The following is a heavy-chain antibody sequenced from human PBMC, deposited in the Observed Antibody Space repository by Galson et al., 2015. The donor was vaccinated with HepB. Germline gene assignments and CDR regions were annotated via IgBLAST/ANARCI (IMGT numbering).Heavy chain of an antibody. CDR1: GGTFSSYT. CDR3: AREGPIGYGDHIYGMDV. J-gene: IGHJ6*02. Sequence: SVKVSCKASGGTFSSYTISWVRQAPGQGLEWMGRIIPILGIANYAQKFQGRVTITADKSTSTAYMELSSLRSEDTAVYYCAREGPIGYGDHIYGMDVWGQGTTVTVSS. CDR2: IIPILGIA. V-gene: IGHV1-69*04. D-gene: IGHD4-17*01.